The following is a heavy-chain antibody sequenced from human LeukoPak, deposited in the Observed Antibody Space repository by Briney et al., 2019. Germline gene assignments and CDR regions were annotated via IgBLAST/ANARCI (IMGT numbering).Heavy chain of an antibody. Sequence: RTGGSLRLSCAASGCTFSNAWMSWVRQAPGKGLEWVGRIKSKTDGGTTDYAAPVKGRFTISRDDSKNTLYLQMSSLKTEDTAVYYCTTDRGPYYYDSSGYLNWFDPWGQGTLVTVSS. J-gene: IGHJ5*02. D-gene: IGHD3-22*01. CDR2: IKSKTDGGTT. CDR1: GCTFSNAW. CDR3: TTDRGPYYYDSSGYLNWFDP. V-gene: IGHV3-15*01.